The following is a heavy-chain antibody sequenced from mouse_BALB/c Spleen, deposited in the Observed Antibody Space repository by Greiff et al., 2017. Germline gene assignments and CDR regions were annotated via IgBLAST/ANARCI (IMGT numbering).Heavy chain of an antibody. CDR1: GYAFTNYL. J-gene: IGHJ1*01. CDR3: ARSLATGYFDV. D-gene: IGHD1-1*01. Sequence: QVQLKQSGAELVRPGTSVKVSCKASGYAFTNYLIEWVKQRPGQGLEWIGVINPGSGGTNYNEKFKGKATLTADKSSSTAYMQLSSLTSDDSAVYFCARSLATGYFDVWGAGTTVTVSS. CDR2: INPGSGGT. V-gene: IGHV1-54*01.